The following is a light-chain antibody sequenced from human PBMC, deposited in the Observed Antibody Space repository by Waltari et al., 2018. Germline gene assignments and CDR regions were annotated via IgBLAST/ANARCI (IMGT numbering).Light chain of an antibody. CDR1: SDHSNYA. V-gene: IGLV4-69*01. J-gene: IGLJ2*01. CDR2: VNSDGSH. CDR3: QTWDIATVV. Sequence: LALTQSPSASASLGASVTVTCTLSSDHSNYAIAWHQQQPQKGPRYLMKVNSDGSHIRGAGISDRFSGSRSGAERYLTMSSLQSEEEGDYYCQTWDIATVVFGGGTKLTVL.